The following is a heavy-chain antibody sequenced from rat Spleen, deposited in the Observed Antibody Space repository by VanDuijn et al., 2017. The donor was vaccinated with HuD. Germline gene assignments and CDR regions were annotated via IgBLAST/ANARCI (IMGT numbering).Heavy chain of an antibody. Sequence: EVQLVESGGGLVQPGRSLKLSCVASGFTFNDYWMTWIRQAPGKGLEWVASITKAGGNTYYPDSVKGRFTISSDNSKNTLYLQMNSLRSEDTATYYCTRGGLSRFDYWGQGVMVTVSS. V-gene: IGHV5-31*01. D-gene: IGHD1-11*01. CDR2: ITKAGGNT. CDR1: GFTFNDYW. J-gene: IGHJ2*01. CDR3: TRGGLSRFDY.